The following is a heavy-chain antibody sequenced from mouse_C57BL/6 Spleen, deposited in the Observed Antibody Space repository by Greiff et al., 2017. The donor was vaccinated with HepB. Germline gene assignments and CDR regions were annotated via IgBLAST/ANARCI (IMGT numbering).Heavy chain of an antibody. J-gene: IGHJ4*01. CDR3: ARERNNDYDYAMDY. Sequence: QVQLQQSGAELARPGASVKMSCKASGYTFTSYTMHWVKQRPGQGLEWIGYINPSSGYTKYNQKFKDKATLTADKSSSTAYMQLSSLTSEDSAVYYCARERNNDYDYAMDYWGQGTSVTVSS. D-gene: IGHD2-4*01. CDR2: INPSSGYT. V-gene: IGHV1-4*01. CDR1: GYTFTSYT.